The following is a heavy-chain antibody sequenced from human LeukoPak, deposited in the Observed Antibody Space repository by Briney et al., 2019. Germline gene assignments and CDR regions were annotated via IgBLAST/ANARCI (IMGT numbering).Heavy chain of an antibody. CDR2: ISYDGSNK. Sequence: PGGSLRLSCAASGFTVSSYGMHWVRQAPVKGLEWVAVISYDGSNKDYADSVKGRFTISRDNSKNTLYLQMNSLRAEDTAVYYCAKEEQYSYAIWGQGTLVTVSS. CDR3: AKEEQYSYAI. CDR1: GFTVSSYG. D-gene: IGHD5-18*01. V-gene: IGHV3-30*18. J-gene: IGHJ4*02.